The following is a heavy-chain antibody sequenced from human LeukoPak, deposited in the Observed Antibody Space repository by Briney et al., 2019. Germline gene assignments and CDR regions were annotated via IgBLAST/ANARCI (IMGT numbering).Heavy chain of an antibody. J-gene: IGHJ3*02. CDR1: GFTFSDYY. Sequence: PGGSLRLSCAASGFTFSDYYMSWIRLAPGKGLEWISYISSSGSTIYYADSVKGQFTISRDNAKNSLYLQMNSLRAEDTAVYYCARPNRKLRYFDWLWVRAFDIWGQGTMVTVSS. D-gene: IGHD3-9*01. CDR3: ARPNRKLRYFDWLWVRAFDI. V-gene: IGHV3-11*01. CDR2: ISSSGSTI.